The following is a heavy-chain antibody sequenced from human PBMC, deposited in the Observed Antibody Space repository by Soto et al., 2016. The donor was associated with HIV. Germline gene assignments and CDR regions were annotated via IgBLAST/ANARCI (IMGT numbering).Heavy chain of an antibody. V-gene: IGHV3-23*01. CDR2: ISGSGGST. CDR3: ANFETLVVVAATPFSY. D-gene: IGHD2-15*01. CDR1: GFTFSSYA. J-gene: IGHJ4*02. Sequence: EVQLLESGGGLVQPGGSLRLSCAASGFTFSSYAMSWVRQAPGKGLEWVSAISGSGGSTYYADSVKGRFTISRDNSKNTLYLQMNSLRAEDTAVYYCANFETLVVVAATPFSYWGQGTLVTVSS.